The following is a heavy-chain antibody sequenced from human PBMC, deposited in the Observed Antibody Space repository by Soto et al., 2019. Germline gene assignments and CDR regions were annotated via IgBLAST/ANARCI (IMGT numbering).Heavy chain of an antibody. CDR1: GDSISSTSVA. V-gene: IGHV6-1*01. CDR2: TYYRSKWSN. D-gene: IGHD6-19*01. Sequence: PSQTLSLTCAISGDSISSTSVAWNWIRQSPSRGLEWLGRTYYRSKWSNDYAVSVRSRIIINPDTSKNQFSLQLNSVTPEDTAVYYCARAVAGSLDYWGQGTLVIVSS. CDR3: ARAVAGSLDY. J-gene: IGHJ4*02.